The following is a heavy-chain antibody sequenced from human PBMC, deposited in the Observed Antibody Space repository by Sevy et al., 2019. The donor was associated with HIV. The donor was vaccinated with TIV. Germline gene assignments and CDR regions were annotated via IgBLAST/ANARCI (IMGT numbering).Heavy chain of an antibody. V-gene: IGHV1-2*02. D-gene: IGHD3-10*01. CDR1: GYYFTGYY. CDR2: INPNGGGT. Sequence: ASVKVSCKASGYYFTGYYVHWVRQAPGQGLEWMGWINPNGGGTNIGQKFHGRVTMSRDTSITTAYMELTRLRSNDTGVYFCARSVYGSGTYINDYWGQGTLVTVSS. CDR3: ARSVYGSGTYINDY. J-gene: IGHJ4*02.